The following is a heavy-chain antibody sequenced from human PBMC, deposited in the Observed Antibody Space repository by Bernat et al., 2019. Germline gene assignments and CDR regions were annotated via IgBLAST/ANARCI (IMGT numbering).Heavy chain of an antibody. Sequence: QVQLVQSGAEVKKPGASVKVSCKVSGYTLTELSMHWVRQAPGKGLEWMGGFDPEDGETIYAQKFQGRVTMTEDTSTDTAYMELSSLRSEDTAVYYCATMGGARIWGSYCLPFQHWGQGTLVTVSS. D-gene: IGHD3-16*02. J-gene: IGHJ1*01. V-gene: IGHV1-24*01. CDR3: ATMGGARIWGSYCLPFQH. CDR1: GYTLTELS. CDR2: FDPEDGET.